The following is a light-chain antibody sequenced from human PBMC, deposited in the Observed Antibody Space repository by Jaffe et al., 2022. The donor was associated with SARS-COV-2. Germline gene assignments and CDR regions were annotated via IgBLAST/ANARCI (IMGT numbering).Light chain of an antibody. J-gene: IGKJ2*01. V-gene: IGKV3-11*01. CDR2: DAS. Sequence: EIVLTQSPATLSLSPGERATLSCRASQSVSSYLAWYQQKPGQAPRLLIYDASNRATGIAARFSGSGSGTDFTLTISSLEPEDFAVYYCQQRGYTFGQGTKLEIK. CDR3: QQRGYT. CDR1: QSVSSY.